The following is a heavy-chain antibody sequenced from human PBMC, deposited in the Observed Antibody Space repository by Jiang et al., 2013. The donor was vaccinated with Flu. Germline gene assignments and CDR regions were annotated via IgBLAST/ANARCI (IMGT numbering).Heavy chain of an antibody. CDR3: AKDRHVSYYYNYYTMDV. D-gene: IGHD5-24*01. V-gene: IGHV3-33*06. CDR2: IWYDGRTK. J-gene: IGHJ6*02. CDR1: GFSFSYSG. Sequence: ASGFSFSYSGMHWVRQAPGKGLEWVAVIWYDGRTKFYVDSVKGRFTISRDNSKNTLYLQMNNLRAEDTAVYYCAKDRHVSYYYNYYTMDVWGQGTTVTVFS.